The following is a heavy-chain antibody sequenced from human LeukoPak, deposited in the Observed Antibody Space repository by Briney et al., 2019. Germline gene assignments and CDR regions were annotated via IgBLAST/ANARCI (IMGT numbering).Heavy chain of an antibody. V-gene: IGHV1-18*01. D-gene: IGHD6-13*01. CDR1: GYTFTSYG. CDR3: ARVGYIAAAGYYYYYYGMDV. J-gene: IGHJ6*02. CDR2: ISAYNGNT. Sequence: GASVKVSCKASGYTFTSYGISWVRQAPGHGLEWMGWISAYNGNTNYAQKLQGRVTMTTDTSTSTAYMELRSLRSDDTAVYYCARVGYIAAAGYYYYYYGMDVWGQGTTVTVSS.